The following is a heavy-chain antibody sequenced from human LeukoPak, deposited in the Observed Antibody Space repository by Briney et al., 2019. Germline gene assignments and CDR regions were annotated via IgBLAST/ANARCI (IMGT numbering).Heavy chain of an antibody. J-gene: IGHJ4*02. D-gene: IGHD3-10*01. V-gene: IGHV5-51*01. CDR2: IYPGGSDI. CDR1: GYSFTTYW. Sequence: GESLKISCKGSGYSFTTYWIAWVRQMPGKGLEWMGIIYPGGSDIRYSPSFQGQVTISADKSISTAYLQWSSLKASDTAMYYCAGLDVSGKYLDHWGQGTLFTVSS. CDR3: AGLDVSGKYLDH.